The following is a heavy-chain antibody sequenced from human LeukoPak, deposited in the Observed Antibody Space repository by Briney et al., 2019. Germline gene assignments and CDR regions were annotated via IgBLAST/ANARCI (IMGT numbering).Heavy chain of an antibody. J-gene: IGHJ5*02. CDR3: AKDLLSSSWYRWFDP. CDR1: GFTFSSYG. V-gene: IGHV3-23*01. Sequence: GGSLRLSCAASGFTFSSYGMSWVRQAPGKGLEWVSAISGSGGSTYYADSVKGRFTISRDNSKNTLYLQMNSLRAEDTAIYYCAKDLLSSSWYRWFDPWGQGTLVTVSS. D-gene: IGHD6-13*01. CDR2: ISGSGGST.